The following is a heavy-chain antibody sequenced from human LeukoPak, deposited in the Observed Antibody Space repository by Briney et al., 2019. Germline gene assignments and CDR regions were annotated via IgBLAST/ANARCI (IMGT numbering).Heavy chain of an antibody. CDR3: ARDPQYSSSWYTVHYGMDV. Sequence: PSETLSLTCAVYGGSFSGYYWSWIRQPPGKGLEWIGEINHSGSTNYNPSLKSRVTISVDTSKNQFSLQLNSVTPEDTAVYYCARDPQYSSSWYTVHYGMDVWGQGTTVTVSS. J-gene: IGHJ6*02. CDR1: GGSFSGYY. D-gene: IGHD6-13*01. CDR2: INHSGST. V-gene: IGHV4-34*01.